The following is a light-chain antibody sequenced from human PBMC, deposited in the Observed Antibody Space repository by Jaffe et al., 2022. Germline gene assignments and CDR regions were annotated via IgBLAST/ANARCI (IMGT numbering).Light chain of an antibody. CDR1: SNDIGRSYS. CDR3: SSYTASVTLVL. CDR2: DVS. Sequence: QSALTQPASVSGSPGQSITISCTGTSNDIGRSYSVSWYQQHPGKAPKLIIYDVSNRPSGISNRFSGSKSGNTASLTISGLQAEDESDYYCSSYTASVTLVLFGGGTKLTVL. J-gene: IGLJ3*02. V-gene: IGLV2-14*03.